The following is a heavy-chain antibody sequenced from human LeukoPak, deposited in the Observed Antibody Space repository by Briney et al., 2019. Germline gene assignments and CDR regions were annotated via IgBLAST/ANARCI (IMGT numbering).Heavy chain of an antibody. Sequence: GGSLRLSCAASGFTFSSYAMSWVRQAPGKGLEWVSAISGSGGSTYYADSVKGRFTISRDNSKNTLYLQMNSLIAEDTAVYYCAKQSGYSEYFQHWGQGTLVTVSS. CDR2: ISGSGGST. CDR3: AKQSGYSEYFQH. CDR1: GFTFSSYA. D-gene: IGHD3-22*01. J-gene: IGHJ1*01. V-gene: IGHV3-23*01.